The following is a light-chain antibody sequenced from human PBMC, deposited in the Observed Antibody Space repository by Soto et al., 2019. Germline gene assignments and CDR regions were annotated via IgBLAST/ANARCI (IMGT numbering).Light chain of an antibody. CDR1: QSVGGN. V-gene: IGKV3-15*01. J-gene: IGKJ2*01. Sequence: EIVMTQSPATLSVSPGERATLSCRASQSVGGNLAWYQQRPGRAPRLLIYDASTRATDIPARFSGSGSGTKFTLPISSLKSEDFALYYCQQYNNGPLYTFGQGTKLEIK. CDR2: DAS. CDR3: QQYNNGPLYT.